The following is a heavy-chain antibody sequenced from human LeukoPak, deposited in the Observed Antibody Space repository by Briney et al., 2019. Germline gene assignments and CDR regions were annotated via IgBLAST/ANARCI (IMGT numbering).Heavy chain of an antibody. CDR1: GFTFSSYG. D-gene: IGHD2-21*02. CDR2: IWYDGSNK. Sequence: GGSLRLSCAASGFTFSSYGMHWVRQAPGKGLEWVAVIWYDGSNKYYADSVKGRFTISRDNSKNTLYLQMNSLRAEDTAVYCCARGDCGGDCYSSFIDYWGQGALVTVSS. J-gene: IGHJ4*02. CDR3: ARGDCGGDCYSSFIDY. V-gene: IGHV3-33*01.